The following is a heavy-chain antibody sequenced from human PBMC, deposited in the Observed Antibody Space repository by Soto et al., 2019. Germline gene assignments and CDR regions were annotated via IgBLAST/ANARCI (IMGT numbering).Heavy chain of an antibody. CDR2: INAGNGNT. CDR1: GYTFTSYA. V-gene: IGHV1-3*01. CDR3: ARGRYYYDSSGYSNWFDP. D-gene: IGHD3-22*01. Sequence: ASAKVSCKASGYTFTSYAIHWVRQAPVQRLEWMGWINAGNGNTKYSQKFQGRVTITRDTSASTAYMELSSLRSEDTAVYYCARGRYYYDSSGYSNWFDPWGQGTLVKFSS. J-gene: IGHJ5*02.